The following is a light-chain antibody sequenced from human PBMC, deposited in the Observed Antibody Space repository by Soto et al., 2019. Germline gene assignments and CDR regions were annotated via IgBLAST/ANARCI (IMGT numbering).Light chain of an antibody. CDR2: NVS. CDR3: QQYGSSPIT. Sequence: EIVMSQSPATLSVTPGERATLSCRASQSVRNFLGWYQQKPGQAPRLLIYNVSTTATGIPDRISGSGSGTDFSLTISRLEPEDFAVYYCQQYGSSPITFGQGTRLENK. V-gene: IGKV3-20*01. CDR1: QSVRNF. J-gene: IGKJ5*01.